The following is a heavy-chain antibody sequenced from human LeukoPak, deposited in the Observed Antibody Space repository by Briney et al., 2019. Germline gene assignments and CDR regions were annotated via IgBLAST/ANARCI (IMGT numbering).Heavy chain of an antibody. CDR3: AGGTTVTTFDY. CDR2: IYYSGST. Sequence: PPQTLSLTCTVSGGSISSGGYYWSWIRQHPGKGLEWIGYIYYSGSTYYNPSLKSRVTISVDTSKNQFSLKLSSVTAADTAVYYCAGGTTVTTFDYWGQGTLVTVSS. D-gene: IGHD4-17*01. J-gene: IGHJ4*02. V-gene: IGHV4-31*03. CDR1: GGSISSGGYY.